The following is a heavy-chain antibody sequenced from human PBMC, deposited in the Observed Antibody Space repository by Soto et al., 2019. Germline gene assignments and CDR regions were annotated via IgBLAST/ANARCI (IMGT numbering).Heavy chain of an antibody. CDR2: IYSGGST. CDR3: ARDRAYYYDSSGYHNPHFDY. Sequence: PGGSLRLSCAASGFTVSSNYMSWVRQAPGKGLEWVSVIYSGGSTYYADSVKGRFTISRDNSKNTLYLQMNSLRAEDTAVYYCARDRAYYYDSSGYHNPHFDYWGQGTLVTVSS. CDR1: GFTVSSNY. J-gene: IGHJ4*02. D-gene: IGHD3-22*01. V-gene: IGHV3-66*01.